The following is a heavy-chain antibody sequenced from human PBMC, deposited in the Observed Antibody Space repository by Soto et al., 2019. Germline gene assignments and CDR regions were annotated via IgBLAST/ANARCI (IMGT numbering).Heavy chain of an antibody. J-gene: IGHJ6*02. CDR2: ISSNGGST. CDR3: ARGAGYYYYGMDV. CDR1: GFTISSYA. V-gene: IGHV3-64*02. Sequence: EVQLVESGEGLVQTGGSLRLSCAASGFTISSYAMHWVRQAPGKGLEYVSAISSNGGSTYYADSVKGRFTISRDNSKNTLYLQMGSLRAEDMAVYYCARGAGYYYYGMDVWGQGTTVTVSS.